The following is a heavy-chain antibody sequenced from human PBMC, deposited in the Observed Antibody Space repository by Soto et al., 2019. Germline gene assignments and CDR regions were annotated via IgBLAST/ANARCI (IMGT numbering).Heavy chain of an antibody. D-gene: IGHD6-19*01. Sequence: GESLKISCKGSGYSFTSYWIGWVRQMPGKGLEWMGIIYPGDSDTRYSPSFQGQVTISADKSISTAYLQWSSLKASDTAMYYCARRPVPVSIYEAVAGGGYFDYWGQGTLVTVSS. V-gene: IGHV5-51*01. CDR3: ARRPVPVSIYEAVAGGGYFDY. CDR2: IYPGDSDT. CDR1: GYSFTSYW. J-gene: IGHJ4*02.